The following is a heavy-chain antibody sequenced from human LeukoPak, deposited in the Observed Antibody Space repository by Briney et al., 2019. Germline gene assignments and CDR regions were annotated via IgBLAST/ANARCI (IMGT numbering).Heavy chain of an antibody. CDR3: ARSDYYDGGLDY. CDR2: IWYDGSNK. D-gene: IGHD3-22*01. J-gene: IGHJ4*02. Sequence: PGRSLRLSCAASGFTFSSYGMHWVRQAPGKGLEWVAVIWYDGSNKYYADSVKGRFTISRDNSKNTLYLQMNSLRAEDTAVYYCARSDYYDGGLDYWGQGTLVTVSS. V-gene: IGHV3-33*01. CDR1: GFTFSSYG.